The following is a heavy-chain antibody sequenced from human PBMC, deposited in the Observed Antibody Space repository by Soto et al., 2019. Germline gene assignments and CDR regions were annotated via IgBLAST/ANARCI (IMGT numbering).Heavy chain of an antibody. CDR3: GSTYRVLLDV. V-gene: IGHV3-33*01. Sequence: GGSLRLSCAASGFTFSGYVMHWVRQAPGKGLEWVAVIWYDGSNKYYADSVKGRFTISRDNSKNTLYLQMNSLRAEDTAVYYCGSTYRVLLDVWGQGTTVTVSS. J-gene: IGHJ6*02. CDR2: IWYDGSNK. CDR1: GFTFSGYV.